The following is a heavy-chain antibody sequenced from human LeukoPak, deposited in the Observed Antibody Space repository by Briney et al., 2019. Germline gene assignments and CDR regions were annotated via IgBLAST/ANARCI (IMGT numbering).Heavy chain of an antibody. Sequence: ASVKVSCKASGYTFTGYYMYWVRQAPGQGLEWMGWINPNSDGTNYAQKFQGRVTMTRDTSISTAYMELSSLRSEDTAVYYCARGQNYYDDSGYFAEFDYWGQGTLVTVSS. CDR2: INPNSDGT. D-gene: IGHD3-22*01. V-gene: IGHV1-2*02. CDR1: GYTFTGYY. J-gene: IGHJ4*02. CDR3: ARGQNYYDDSGYFAEFDY.